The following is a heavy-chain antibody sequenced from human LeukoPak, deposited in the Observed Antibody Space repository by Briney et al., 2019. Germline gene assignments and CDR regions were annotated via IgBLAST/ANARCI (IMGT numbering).Heavy chain of an antibody. J-gene: IGHJ4*02. D-gene: IGHD1-26*01. V-gene: IGHV3-48*01. CDR1: GFTFTSFG. CDR3: ARGPTTYSFDY. CDR2: ISSTSSTI. Sequence: GGSLRLSCAASGFTFTSFGMNWVRQAPGKGLEWVSYISSTSSTIYYADSVKGRFTISRDTANNSLFLQMSSLRAEDTAVCYCARGPTTYSFDYWGQGTLVTVSS.